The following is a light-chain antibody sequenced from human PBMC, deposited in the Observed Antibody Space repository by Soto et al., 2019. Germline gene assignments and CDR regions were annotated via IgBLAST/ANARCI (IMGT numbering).Light chain of an antibody. V-gene: IGLV2-23*02. CDR1: SSDVGSYNL. CDR2: EVS. J-gene: IGLJ3*02. Sequence: ALTQPASVSGSPGQSITISCTGTSSDVGSYNLVSWYQQHPGKAPKLMIYEVSKRPSGVSNRFSGSKSGNTASLTISGLQAEDEADYYCCSYAGSSTLAFGGGTKVTVL. CDR3: CSYAGSSTLA.